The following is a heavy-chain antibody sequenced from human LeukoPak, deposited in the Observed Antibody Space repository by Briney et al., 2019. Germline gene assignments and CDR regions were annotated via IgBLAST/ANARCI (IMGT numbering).Heavy chain of an antibody. D-gene: IGHD3-10*01. CDR2: ISYDGSNK. CDR3: AKESSARRWFGELLSRWFLSYFDY. V-gene: IGHV3-30*18. CDR1: GFTFSSYG. J-gene: IGHJ4*02. Sequence: GGSLRLSCAASGFTFSSYGMHWVRQAPGKGLEWVAVISYDGSNKYYADSVKGRFTISRDNSKNTLYLQMNSLRAEDTAVYYCAKESSARRWFGELLSRWFLSYFDYWGQGTLVTVSS.